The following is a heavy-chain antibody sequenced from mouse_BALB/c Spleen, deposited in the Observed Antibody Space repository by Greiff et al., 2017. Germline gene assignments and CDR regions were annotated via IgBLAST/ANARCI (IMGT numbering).Heavy chain of an antibody. CDR1: GYTFTSYT. Sequence: VQLQQSGPELVKPGASVKMSCKASGYTFTSYTMHWVKQRPGQGLEWIGYINPSSGYTNYNQKFKDKATLTADKSSSTAYMQLSSLTSEDSAVYYCARVRGTFHYFDYWGQGTTLTVSS. CDR3: ARVRGTFHYFDY. V-gene: IGHV1S26*01. D-gene: IGHD2-14*01. J-gene: IGHJ2*01. CDR2: INPSSGYT.